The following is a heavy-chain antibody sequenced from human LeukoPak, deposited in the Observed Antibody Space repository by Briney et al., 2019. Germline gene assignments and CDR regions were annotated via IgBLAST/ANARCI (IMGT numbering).Heavy chain of an antibody. CDR2: IYPGDSDT. Sequence: PGESLKISCKGSGYSFTSYWIGWVRQMPGKGLEWMGIIYPGDSDTRYSPSFQGQVTISADKSISTAYLQWSSLKASDTAMYYCARGTDYYGSGSYFTYFDYWGQGTLVTVSS. CDR3: ARGTDYYGSGSYFTYFDY. V-gene: IGHV5-51*01. D-gene: IGHD3-10*01. J-gene: IGHJ4*02. CDR1: GYSFTSYW.